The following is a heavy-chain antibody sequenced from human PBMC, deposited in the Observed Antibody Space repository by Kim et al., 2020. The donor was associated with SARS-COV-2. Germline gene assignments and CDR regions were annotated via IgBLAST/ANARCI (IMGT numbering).Heavy chain of an antibody. J-gene: IGHJ2*01. CDR3: ARNIYGDWYFDL. V-gene: IGHV3-33*01. Sequence: KYDADAVKGRFTISRDNSKNTLELQMTSLRAEDTAVYYCARNIYGDWYFDLWGRGTLVTVSS. D-gene: IGHD4-17*01. CDR2: K.